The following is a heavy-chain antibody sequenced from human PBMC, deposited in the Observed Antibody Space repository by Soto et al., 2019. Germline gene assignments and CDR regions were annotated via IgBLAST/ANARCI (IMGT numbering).Heavy chain of an antibody. J-gene: IGHJ4*02. V-gene: IGHV1-46*03. CDR3: ARATVTRFDS. D-gene: IGHD4-17*01. CDR2: IYPSGGST. CDR1: GYTFTSYY. Sequence: AAVKGSSKASGYTFTSYYMHWVRQAPGQGLEWMGIIYPSGGSTSYAQKFQGRVTMTRDTSTGTVYMVLSSLRFEDTAVYYGARATVTRFDSWGQGTLVTVSS.